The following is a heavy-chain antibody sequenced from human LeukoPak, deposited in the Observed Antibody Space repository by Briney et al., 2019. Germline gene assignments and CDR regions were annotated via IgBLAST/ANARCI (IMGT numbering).Heavy chain of an antibody. V-gene: IGHV3-11*04. CDR2: ISNSGNTI. CDR1: GFTSRFSFSDYY. CDR3: ARDRPIPGRLFDY. Sequence: PGGSLRLSCAASGFTSRFSFSDYYMSWIRQAPGKGLEWLSFISNSGNTIHYADSVRGRFTISRDNAKNSLYLQMNSLRAEDTAVYYCARDRPIPGRLFDYWGQGTLVTVSS. D-gene: IGHD2-21*01. J-gene: IGHJ4*02.